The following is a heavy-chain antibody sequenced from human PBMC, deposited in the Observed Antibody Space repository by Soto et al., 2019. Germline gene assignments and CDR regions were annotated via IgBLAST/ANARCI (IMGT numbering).Heavy chain of an antibody. V-gene: IGHV3-23*01. CDR3: AKGGPVYCSGGSCRRWDAFDI. J-gene: IGHJ3*02. CDR2: ISGGGGYI. D-gene: IGHD2-15*01. Sequence: QLLESGGGLEQPGGSLRLSCAASGFTFSSYAMTWVRQAPGKGLEWGSGISGGGGYIFYADSVKGRFTISRDNSKNMLYLLMNSLRAEDTAIYYCAKGGPVYCSGGSCRRWDAFDIWGQGTMVTVSP. CDR1: GFTFSSYA.